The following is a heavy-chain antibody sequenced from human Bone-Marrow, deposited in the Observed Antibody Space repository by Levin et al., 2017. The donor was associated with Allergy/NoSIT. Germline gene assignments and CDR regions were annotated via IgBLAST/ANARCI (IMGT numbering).Heavy chain of an antibody. CDR3: AAYYCSSTSCPGIHDGMDV. CDR1: GFTFTSSA. D-gene: IGHD2-2*01. Sequence: PGASVKVSCKASGFTFTSSAVQWVRQARGQRLEWIGWIVVGSGNTNYAQKFQERVTITRDMSTSTAYMELSSLRSEDTAVYYCAAYYCSSTSCPGIHDGMDVWGQGTTVTVSS. V-gene: IGHV1-58*01. J-gene: IGHJ6*02. CDR2: IVVGSGNT.